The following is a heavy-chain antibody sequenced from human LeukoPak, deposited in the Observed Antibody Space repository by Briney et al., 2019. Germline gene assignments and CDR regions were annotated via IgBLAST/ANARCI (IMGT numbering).Heavy chain of an antibody. CDR1: TFTFSSYA. V-gene: IGHV3-23*01. Sequence: GGSLRLSCVVSTFTFSSYAMNWVRQAPGKGLEWVSTISGSSGSTYYADSVKGRFTISRDNSKNTLYLQMHSLRGEDTAVYYCARTIVAATMVYYFDYWGQGTLATVSS. CDR2: ISGSSGST. J-gene: IGHJ4*02. CDR3: ARTIVAATMVYYFDY. D-gene: IGHD2-8*01.